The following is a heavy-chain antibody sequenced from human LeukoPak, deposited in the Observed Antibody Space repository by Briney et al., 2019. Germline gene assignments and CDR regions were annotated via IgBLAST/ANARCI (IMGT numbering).Heavy chain of an antibody. CDR1: GYSFINYW. CDR3: TRDWELGY. CDR2: IYPGDSNV. J-gene: IGHJ4*02. Sequence: GESLKISCRASGYSFINYWIGWVRQMPGKGLEWVGLIYPGDSNVRYSPSFQGQVTISADRSINTACLQWSSLRTSDTAMYYCTRDWELGYWGQGTLVTVSS. D-gene: IGHD1-26*01. V-gene: IGHV5-51*01.